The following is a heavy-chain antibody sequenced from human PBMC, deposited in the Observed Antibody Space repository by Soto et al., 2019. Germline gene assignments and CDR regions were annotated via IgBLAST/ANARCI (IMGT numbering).Heavy chain of an antibody. V-gene: IGHV4-39*01. D-gene: IGHD3-10*01. CDR1: GGSISSSSYY. CDR3: AGSMVRGVIITDYFDY. Sequence: PPETLSLTCTVSGGSISSSSYYWGWIRQPPGKGLEWIGSIYYSGSTYYNPSLKSRVTISVDTSKNQFSLKLSSVTAADTAVYYCAGSMVRGVIITDYFDYWGQGTLVTVSS. J-gene: IGHJ4*02. CDR2: IYYSGST.